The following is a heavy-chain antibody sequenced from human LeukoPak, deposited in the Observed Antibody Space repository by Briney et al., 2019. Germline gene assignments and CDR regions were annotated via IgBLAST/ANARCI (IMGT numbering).Heavy chain of an antibody. D-gene: IGHD5-18*01. V-gene: IGHV4-30-4*08. CDR3: ARDRGTAMVLDAFDM. CDR2: IYYSRST. Sequence: SQTLSLTCTVSGGSISSGDYYWSWIRQPPGKGLEWIGYIYYSRSTYYNPSLKSRVTISVDTSKNQFSLKLSSVTAADTAVYYCARDRGTAMVLDAFDMWGQGTMVTVSS. J-gene: IGHJ3*02. CDR1: GGSISSGDYY.